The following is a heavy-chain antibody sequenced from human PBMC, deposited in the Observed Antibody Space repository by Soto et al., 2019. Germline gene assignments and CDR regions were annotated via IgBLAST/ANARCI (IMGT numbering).Heavy chain of an antibody. V-gene: IGHV1-8*01. Sequence: GASVKVSCKASGYTFTSYDINWVRQATGQGLEWMGWMNPNSGNTGYAQKFQGRVTMTRNTSISTAYRELSSLRSEDTAVYYCARGRAGTVYYYYYMDVWGKGTTVTSP. D-gene: IGHD1-1*01. J-gene: IGHJ6*03. CDR1: GYTFTSYD. CDR3: ARGRAGTVYYYYYMDV. CDR2: MNPNSGNT.